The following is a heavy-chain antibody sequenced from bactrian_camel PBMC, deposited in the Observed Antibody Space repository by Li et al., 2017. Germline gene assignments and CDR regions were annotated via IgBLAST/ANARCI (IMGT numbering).Heavy chain of an antibody. D-gene: IGHD2*01. J-gene: IGHJ4*01. CDR1: GFTFSSYW. V-gene: IGHV3S1*01. Sequence: QLVESGGGLVQPGGSLSLSCTASGFTFSSYWMYWVRQAPGKGLERVSHIDTAGDNEYYADSVKGRFTISRDNAKNTLFLQMNSVKPEDTGVYYCAAEIYRGAYYQHAYWGQGTQVTVS. CDR3: AAEIYRGAYYQHAY. CDR2: IDTAGDNE.